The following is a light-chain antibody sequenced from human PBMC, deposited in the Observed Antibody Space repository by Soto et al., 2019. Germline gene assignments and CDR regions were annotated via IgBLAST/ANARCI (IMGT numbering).Light chain of an antibody. V-gene: IGLV2-14*03. Sequence: QPVLTQPASVSASPGQSITISCTGSSSDVGTYKYVSWYQHHPGKAPKLMIYDVSNRPSGVSNRFSGSKSGNTASLIISGLQTEDEADYYCSSYTTSSTLVFGGGTKVTVL. J-gene: IGLJ2*01. CDR3: SSYTTSSTLV. CDR2: DVS. CDR1: SSDVGTYKY.